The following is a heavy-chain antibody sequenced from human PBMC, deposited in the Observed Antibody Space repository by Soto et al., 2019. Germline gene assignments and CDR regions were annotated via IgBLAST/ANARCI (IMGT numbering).Heavy chain of an antibody. CDR3: AREQWLVLYYYYYGMDV. CDR1: GFTFSSYW. CDR2: INSDGSST. J-gene: IGHJ6*02. Sequence: GGSLRLSSAASGFTFSSYWMHWVRQAPGKGLVWVSRINSDGSSTSYADSVKGRFTISRDNAKNTLYLQMNSLRAEDTAVYYCAREQWLVLYYYYYGMDVWGQGTTVTVS. D-gene: IGHD6-19*01. V-gene: IGHV3-74*01.